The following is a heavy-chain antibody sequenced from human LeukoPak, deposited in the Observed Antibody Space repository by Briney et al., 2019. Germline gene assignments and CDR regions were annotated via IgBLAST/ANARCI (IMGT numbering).Heavy chain of an antibody. CDR2: IIPILGIA. Sequence: SVKVSCKASGGTFSSYAISWVRQAPGQGLEWMGRIIPILGIANYAQKFQGRVTITADKSTSTAYMELSSLRSEDTAVYYCARGGVSGGSPIDYWGQGTLVTVSS. CDR1: GGTFSSYA. J-gene: IGHJ4*02. D-gene: IGHD2-15*01. CDR3: ARGGVSGGSPIDY. V-gene: IGHV1-69*04.